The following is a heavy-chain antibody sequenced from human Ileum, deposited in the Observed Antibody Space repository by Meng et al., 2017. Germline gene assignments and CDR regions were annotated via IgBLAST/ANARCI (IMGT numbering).Heavy chain of an antibody. CDR2: IYYTGRT. CDR3: VARDGYNSPALGY. V-gene: IGHV4-31*03. J-gene: IGHJ4*02. D-gene: IGHD5-24*01. Sequence: VHLQQSVAALVKPSQTLYLTCTVSGGSLISGGYYWNWIRQHAGRGLEWIGYIYYTGRTDYNPSLRSRVTISRDTSKNQFSLKVTSVTAADTAMYYCVARDGYNSPALGYWGQGNLVTVSS. CDR1: GGSLISGGYY.